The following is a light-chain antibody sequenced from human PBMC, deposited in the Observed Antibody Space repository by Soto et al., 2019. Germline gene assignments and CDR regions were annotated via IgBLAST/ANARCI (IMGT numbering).Light chain of an antibody. J-gene: IGKJ1*01. V-gene: IGKV2-28*01. Sequence: DIVMTQSPLSLPVTPGEPASISCRSSESLLHSNGCNYLDWYRQKPGQSPQLLIYLGSNRASGVPGRFSGSGSGTYFTLKISRVEAEDVGVYYCMQALQTAWTFGQGTKVEIK. CDR2: LGS. CDR3: MQALQTAWT. CDR1: ESLLHSNGCNY.